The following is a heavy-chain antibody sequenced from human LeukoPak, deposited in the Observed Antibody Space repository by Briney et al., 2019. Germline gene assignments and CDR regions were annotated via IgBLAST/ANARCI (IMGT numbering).Heavy chain of an antibody. D-gene: IGHD3-22*01. J-gene: IGHJ4*02. V-gene: IGHV4-39*01. CDR3: ARHGSITMIVKGFDY. CDR2: IYYSGST. CDR1: GGSISSSSYY. Sequence: PSETLSLTCTVSGGSISSSSYYWGWIRQPPGKGLEWIGSIYYSGSTYYNPSLKSRVTISVDTSKNQFSLKLSSVTAADTAVYYCARHGSITMIVKGFDYWGQGTLATVSS.